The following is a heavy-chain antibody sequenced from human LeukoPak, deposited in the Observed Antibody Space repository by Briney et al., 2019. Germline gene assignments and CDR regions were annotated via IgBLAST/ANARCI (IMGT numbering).Heavy chain of an antibody. CDR1: GCTFSNYA. V-gene: IGHV3-23*01. CDR2: IPRLGASP. J-gene: IGHJ4*02. Sequence: GGSLRLSCAASGCTFSNYAMSWVRQAPAKGLDWVSAIPRLGASPYHAGPVKGRFTIYRENSKNPMYLQMNSLRVEDTAIYYCAKGSRSSRPYYFDYWGQGTLVTVSS. D-gene: IGHD6-6*01. CDR3: AKGSRSSRPYYFDY.